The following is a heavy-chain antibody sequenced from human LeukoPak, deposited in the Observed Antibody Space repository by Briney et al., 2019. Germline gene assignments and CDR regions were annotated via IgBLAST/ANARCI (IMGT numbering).Heavy chain of an antibody. J-gene: IGHJ4*01. V-gene: IGHV4-38-2*02. CDR2: IYHSGST. CDR3: ARVQRGELSLLGY. D-gene: IGHD3-16*02. Sequence: SETLSLTCTVSGYSMSRGYYGGWIRQPPGKGLEGMGSIYHSGSTYYNPSLKSRVTISGDTPKNQFSLKLSSVTAPDTAVYYCARVQRGELSLLGYWGHGTLVTVSS. CDR1: GYSMSRGYY.